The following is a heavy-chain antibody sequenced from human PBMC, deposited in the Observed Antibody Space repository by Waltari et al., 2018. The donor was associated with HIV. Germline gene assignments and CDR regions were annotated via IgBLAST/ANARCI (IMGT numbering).Heavy chain of an antibody. CDR1: GGTFSSYA. J-gene: IGHJ4*02. Sequence: QVQLVQSGAEVKKPGSSVKVSCKASGGTFSSYAISWVRQAPGQGLEWMGGIIPIFGTANYAQKFQGRVTITADESTSTAYMELSSLRSEDTAVYYCARDNDLHYYGSGSYYLGLDWGQGTLVTVSS. V-gene: IGHV1-69*01. CDR3: ARDNDLHYYGSGSYYLGLD. CDR2: IIPIFGTA. D-gene: IGHD3-10*01.